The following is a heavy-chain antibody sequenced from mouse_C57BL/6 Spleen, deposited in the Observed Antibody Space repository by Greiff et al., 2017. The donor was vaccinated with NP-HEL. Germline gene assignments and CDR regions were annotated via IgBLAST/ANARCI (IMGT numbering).Heavy chain of an antibody. CDR1: GYTFTDYY. D-gene: IGHD2-4*01. CDR3: ASEGYYDYDGGLDY. J-gene: IGHJ2*01. V-gene: IGHV1-26*01. Sequence: QLQQSGPELVKPGASVKISFKASGYTFTDYYMNWVKQSHGKSLEWIGDINPNNGGTSYNQKFKGKATLTVDKSSSTAYMELRSLTSEDSAVYYCASEGYYDYDGGLDYWGQGTTLTVSS. CDR2: INPNNGGT.